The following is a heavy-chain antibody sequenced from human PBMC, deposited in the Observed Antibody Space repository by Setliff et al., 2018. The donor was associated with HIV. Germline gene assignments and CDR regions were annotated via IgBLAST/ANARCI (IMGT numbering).Heavy chain of an antibody. V-gene: IGHV1-2*06. Sequence: RASVKVSCKASGYTFTDYYMHWVRQAPGQGLERMGRINPNSGGTNYVQKFQGRVTMTRDTSINTAYMELSRLRSDDTAVYYCARGVKGIAATGKYYFDYWGQGTLVTVSS. J-gene: IGHJ4*02. D-gene: IGHD6-13*01. CDR3: ARGVKGIAATGKYYFDY. CDR1: GYTFTDYY. CDR2: INPNSGGT.